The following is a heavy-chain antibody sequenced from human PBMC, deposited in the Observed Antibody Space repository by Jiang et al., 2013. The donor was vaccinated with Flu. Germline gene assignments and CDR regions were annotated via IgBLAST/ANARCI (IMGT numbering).Heavy chain of an antibody. Sequence: VQLVESGGGLVQPGGSLRLSCAASGITFSSSWMTWVRQAPGKGLEWVANIKPDGSEKYYVDSVKGRFTISRDNAKNSLYLQMNSLRAEDTAVYYCASRISYYGDYYFDYWGQGTLVTVSS. CDR3: ASRISYYGDYYFDY. CDR1: GITFSSSW. J-gene: IGHJ4*02. D-gene: IGHD4-17*01. CDR2: IKPDGSEK. V-gene: IGHV3-7*01.